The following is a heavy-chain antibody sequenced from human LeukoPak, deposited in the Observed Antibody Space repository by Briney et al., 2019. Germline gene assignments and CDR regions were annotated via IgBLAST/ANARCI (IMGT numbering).Heavy chain of an antibody. D-gene: IGHD3-16*01. CDR2: ISGSSSTI. CDR1: GFTFSSYS. CDR3: ARVLYDYVWGSPPHI. V-gene: IGHV3-48*01. Sequence: PGGSLRLSCAASGFTFSSYSMNWVRQAPGKGLEWVSYISGSSSTIYYADSVKGRFTISRDNAKNSLYLQMNSLRAEDTAVYYCARVLYDYVWGSPPHIWGQGTMVTVSS. J-gene: IGHJ3*02.